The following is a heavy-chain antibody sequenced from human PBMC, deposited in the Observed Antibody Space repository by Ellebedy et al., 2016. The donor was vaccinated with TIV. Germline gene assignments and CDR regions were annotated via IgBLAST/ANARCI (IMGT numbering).Heavy chain of an antibody. CDR1: GFTFSYYS. V-gene: IGHV3-30*09. D-gene: IGHD6-13*01. CDR2: ISHDGSNK. J-gene: IGHJ4*02. Sequence: GGSLRLXCAASGFTFSYYSMHWVRQALGKGLEWVAVISHDGSNKYHAESVKGRFAISRDDSKNTLYLQMNTLRTEDTAVYFCTRGSSSRGYFDSWGQGTLVTVSS. CDR3: TRGSSSRGYFDS.